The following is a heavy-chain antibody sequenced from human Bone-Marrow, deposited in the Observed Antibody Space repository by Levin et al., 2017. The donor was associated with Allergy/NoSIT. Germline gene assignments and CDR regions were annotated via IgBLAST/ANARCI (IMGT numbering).Heavy chain of an antibody. V-gene: IGHV4-34*01. CDR1: GGSFSGYY. CDR2: INHSGST. D-gene: IGHD5-12*01. CDR3: ASKAVATSGAFDI. J-gene: IGHJ3*02. Sequence: SETLSLTCAVYGGSFSGYYWSWIRQPPGKGLEWIGEINHSGSTNYNPSLKSRVTILVDTSKNQFYLKLSYVTTADTAVYYCASKAVATSGAFDIWGQGTMVTVSS.